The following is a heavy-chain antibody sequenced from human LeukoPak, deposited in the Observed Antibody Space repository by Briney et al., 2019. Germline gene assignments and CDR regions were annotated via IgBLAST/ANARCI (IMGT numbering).Heavy chain of an antibody. J-gene: IGHJ4*02. CDR2: INPKSGGT. D-gene: IGHD6-13*01. Sequence: ASGKGSCKPSEYTFTGYCIHWVRQATGQGLEWMGWINPKSGGTSYAQKFQGRVTMTSDTSISTAYMEVSRLGSDDTAVYYCARGVAAALYDYWGQGTPVTVSS. CDR3: ARGVAAALYDY. V-gene: IGHV1-2*02. CDR1: EYTFTGYC.